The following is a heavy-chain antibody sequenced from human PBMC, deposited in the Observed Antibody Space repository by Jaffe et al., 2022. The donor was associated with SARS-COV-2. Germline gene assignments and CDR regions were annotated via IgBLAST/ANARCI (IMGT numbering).Heavy chain of an antibody. J-gene: IGHJ4*02. CDR2: IKSKVDLETT. D-gene: IGHD6-13*01. Sequence: EVQLVESGGGLVKPGGSLRLSCAASGLTFSNAWMSWVRQAPGKGLEWVGRIKSKVDLETTDYNAAVKGRFTISRDDSKNTLYLQMHTLKTEDTAIYYCSTDGGYVGSSWSLKFWGLGTLVTVSS. CDR3: STDGGYVGSSWSLKF. V-gene: IGHV3-15*01. CDR1: GLTFSNAW.